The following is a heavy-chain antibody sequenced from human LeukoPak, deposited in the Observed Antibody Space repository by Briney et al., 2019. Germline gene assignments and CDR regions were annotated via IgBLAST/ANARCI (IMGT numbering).Heavy chain of an antibody. Sequence: ASVTVSFKASVYTFTVYYMHWVRQAPGQGGERMGWINPNSGGTNYAQKVQGRGTMNRDTAISTAYMEMSRLRAGGTAVYYCARGYYYGSGSYYNLEGYWGQGTLVTVSS. D-gene: IGHD3-10*01. CDR3: ARGYYYGSGSYYNLEGY. CDR1: VYTFTVYY. CDR2: INPNSGGT. V-gene: IGHV1-2*02. J-gene: IGHJ4*02.